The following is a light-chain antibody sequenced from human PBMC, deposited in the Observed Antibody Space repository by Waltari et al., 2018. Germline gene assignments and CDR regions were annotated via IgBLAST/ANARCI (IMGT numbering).Light chain of an antibody. Sequence: QSALTQPASVSGSPGQSITISCTGTSSDVGGYNYVSWYQQHPGKAPKLMIYDVSNRPSGVSNLFSGAKSGNTASLTSSGLQAEDEADYYCSSYTSSSLYVFGTGTKVTVL. CDR3: SSYTSSSLYV. J-gene: IGLJ1*01. CDR2: DVS. CDR1: SSDVGGYNY. V-gene: IGLV2-14*03.